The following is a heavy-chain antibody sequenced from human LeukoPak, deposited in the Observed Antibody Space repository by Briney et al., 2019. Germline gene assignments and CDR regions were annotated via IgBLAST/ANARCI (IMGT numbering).Heavy chain of an antibody. CDR2: IYYSGTT. D-gene: IGHD3-16*01. V-gene: IGHV4-59*01. J-gene: IGHJ4*02. CDR3: ARGTVQMGMGERFFDF. Sequence: SETLSLTCFVSGGSINTYYWTWIRLSPGKGLDWIGYIYYSGTTNYNPSPKSRVSMSVDTSRNQFSLRLSSVTAADTAIYYCARGTVQMGMGERFFDFWGQGTLVTVSS. CDR1: GGSINTYY.